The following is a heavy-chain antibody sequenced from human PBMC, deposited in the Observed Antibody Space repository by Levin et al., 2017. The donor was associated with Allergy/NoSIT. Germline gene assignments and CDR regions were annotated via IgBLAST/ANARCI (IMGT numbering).Heavy chain of an antibody. Sequence: LSLPCAASGFTFHHYTMHWVRQAPGRGLEWVSLISWDGLVTYYGDSVKGRFTISRDNRKSSLFLQMDSLTTEDTALYYCARGNSGWSEYYFDYWGQGTRVTVSS. CDR2: ISWDGLVT. D-gene: IGHD6-19*01. J-gene: IGHJ4*02. CDR1: GFTFHHYT. V-gene: IGHV3-43*01. CDR3: ARGNSGWSEYYFDY.